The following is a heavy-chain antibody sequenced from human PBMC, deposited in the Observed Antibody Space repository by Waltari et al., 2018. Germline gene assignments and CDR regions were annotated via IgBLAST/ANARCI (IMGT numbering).Heavy chain of an antibody. J-gene: IGHJ2*01. CDR1: GGSISSYY. Sequence: QVQLQESGPGLVKPSETLSLTCTVPGGSISSYYWTWTRQPPGKGLEWIGYIYYSGSTNYNSSLKSRVTISVDTSKNQFSLKMSSVTAADTAVYYCVRVEARNSGNSRLGNFDPWGRGTLVIVSS. CDR2: IYYSGST. D-gene: IGHD2-21*02. CDR3: VRVEARNSGNSRLGNFDP. V-gene: IGHV4-59*01.